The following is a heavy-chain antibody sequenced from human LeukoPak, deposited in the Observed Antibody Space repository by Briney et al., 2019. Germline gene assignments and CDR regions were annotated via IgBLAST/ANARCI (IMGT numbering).Heavy chain of an antibody. J-gene: IGHJ3*02. Sequence: SETLSLTCTVSGGSISSYYWSWIRQPPGKGLEWIGDIYYSGSTNYNPSLKSRVTISVDTSKNQFSLKLSSVTAADTAVYYCARLAVAASIDIWGQGTMVTVSS. V-gene: IGHV4-59*08. CDR3: ARLAVAASIDI. CDR1: GGSISSYY. D-gene: IGHD6-19*01. CDR2: IYYSGST.